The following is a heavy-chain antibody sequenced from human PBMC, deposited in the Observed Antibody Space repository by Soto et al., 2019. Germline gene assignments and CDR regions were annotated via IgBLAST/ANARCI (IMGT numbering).Heavy chain of an antibody. D-gene: IGHD3-3*01. Sequence: PGGSLRLSCAASGFTFSSYAMSWVRQAPGKGLEWVSAISGSGGSTYYADSVKGRFTISRDNSKNTLYLQMNSLRAEDTAVYYCAKNQFVWSGYPDYYYYGMDVWGQGTTVTVSS. V-gene: IGHV3-23*01. CDR1: GFTFSSYA. CDR2: ISGSGGST. CDR3: AKNQFVWSGYPDYYYYGMDV. J-gene: IGHJ6*02.